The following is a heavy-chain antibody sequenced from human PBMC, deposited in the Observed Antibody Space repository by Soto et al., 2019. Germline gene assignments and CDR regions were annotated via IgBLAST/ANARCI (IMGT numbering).Heavy chain of an antibody. CDR3: TSLYYGH. J-gene: IGHJ4*02. D-gene: IGHD4-17*01. V-gene: IGHV3-15*01. CDR2: IKSKADGGTT. Sequence: PGGSLRLSCGASEFTFANAWISWVRQAPGKGLEWVGRIKSKADGGTTDYAAPVKGRFTISRDESQNTLYLQMNSLKTEDTAVYYCTSLYYGHWGQGTLVTVSS. CDR1: EFTFANAW.